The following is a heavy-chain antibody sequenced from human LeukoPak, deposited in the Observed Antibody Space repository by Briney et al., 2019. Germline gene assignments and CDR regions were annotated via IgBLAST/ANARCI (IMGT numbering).Heavy chain of an antibody. Sequence: SETLSLTCTVSGGSISSSSYYWSWIRQPAGKGLEWIGRIYTSGSTNYNPSLKSRVTISVDTSKNQFSLKLSSVTAADTTVYYCARWGIAAAGTLGYMDVWGKGTTVTVSS. D-gene: IGHD6-13*01. V-gene: IGHV4-61*02. CDR2: IYTSGST. CDR1: GGSISSSSYY. CDR3: ARWGIAAAGTLGYMDV. J-gene: IGHJ6*03.